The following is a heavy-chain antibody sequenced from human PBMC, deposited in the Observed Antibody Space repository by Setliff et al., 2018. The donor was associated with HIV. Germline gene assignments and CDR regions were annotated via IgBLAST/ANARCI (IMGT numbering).Heavy chain of an antibody. D-gene: IGHD3-9*01. CDR2: ISYSGST. CDR1: GGSISSHY. J-gene: IGHJ4*01. V-gene: IGHV4-59*08. Sequence: SETLSLTCTVSGGSISSHYWSWIRQPPGKGLEWIGYISYSGSTNYNPSLKSRVTISVDTSKKQFSLKLNSVTAADTAVYYCASTARYYDLLTGYSNQGYFDHWGLGTLVTVSS. CDR3: ASTARYYDLLTGYSNQGYFDH.